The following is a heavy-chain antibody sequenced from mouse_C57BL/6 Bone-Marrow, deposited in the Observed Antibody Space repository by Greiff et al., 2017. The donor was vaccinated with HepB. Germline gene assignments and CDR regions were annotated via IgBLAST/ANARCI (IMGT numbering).Heavy chain of an antibody. J-gene: IGHJ2*01. CDR3: ARRRRRGWDD. D-gene: IGHD3-3*01. V-gene: IGHV1-18*01. Sequence: EVQLQQSGPELVKPGASVTIPCKASGYTFTDYTMDWVKQRHGKSLEWIGDINPNNGGTIYNQKFKGQATLAVDKSSSTAYLELRSLTSEDTAVYYSARRRRRGWDDWGQGTTLTVSS. CDR2: INPNNGGT. CDR1: GYTFTDYT.